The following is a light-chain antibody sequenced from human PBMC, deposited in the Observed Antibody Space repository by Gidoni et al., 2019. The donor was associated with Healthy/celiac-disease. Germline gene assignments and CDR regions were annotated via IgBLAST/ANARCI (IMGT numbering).Light chain of an antibody. J-gene: IGLJ1*01. CDR1: SSDVGGYTY. Sequence: SALTQPASVSGSPGQLISISFTGTSSDVGGYTYVSWYQQHPGKAPKLIIYDVSNRPSGVSNRCSGSKPGNTASLTISGLQAEDEADYYCSSYTSSSTFFGTGTKVTVL. V-gene: IGLV2-14*03. CDR2: DVS. CDR3: SSYTSSSTF.